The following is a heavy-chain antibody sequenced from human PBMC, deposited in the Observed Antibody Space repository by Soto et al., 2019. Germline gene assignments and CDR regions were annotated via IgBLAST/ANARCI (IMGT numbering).Heavy chain of an antibody. CDR2: INPNSGGT. Sequence: ASVKVSCKASGFTFSAYYIYWVRQAPGQGLEWIGWINPNSGGTNNAQKFQGRVTMTRDASTSTVYMELSALIPDDTAVYYCARSLLDEYSSSWRSAYYGMDVWGQGTTVTVSS. J-gene: IGHJ6*02. CDR1: GFTFSAYY. D-gene: IGHD6-13*01. V-gene: IGHV1-2*02. CDR3: ARSLLDEYSSSWRSAYYGMDV.